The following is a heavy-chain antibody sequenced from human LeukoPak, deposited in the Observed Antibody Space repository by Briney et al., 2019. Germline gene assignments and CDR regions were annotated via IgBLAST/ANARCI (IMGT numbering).Heavy chain of an antibody. D-gene: IGHD3-9*01. J-gene: IGHJ4*02. CDR1: GFTFSSYG. CDR3: ATSYYDIPWFDY. CDR2: IWYDGSNK. Sequence: GGSLRLSCAASGFTFSSYGMHWVRQAPGKGLEWVAVIWYDGSNKYYADSVKGRFTISRDNSKNTLYLQVNSLRAEDTAVYYCATSYYDIPWFDYWGQGTLVTVSS. V-gene: IGHV3-33*01.